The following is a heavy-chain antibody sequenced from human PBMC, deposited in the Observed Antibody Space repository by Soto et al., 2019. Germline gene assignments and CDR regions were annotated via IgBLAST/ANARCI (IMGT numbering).Heavy chain of an antibody. V-gene: IGHV1-69*01. Sequence: QVQLVQSGAEVKKPGSSVKVSCKASGGTFSSYAMSWVRQAPGQGLEWMGGINPIFGTTNYAQKLQGRVTITADESTRTTYMEVSSLRSEDTAVYYCARGLTWGSSGYSYGDYYYYGMDVWGQGTTVTVSS. CDR2: INPIFGTT. D-gene: IGHD5-18*01. CDR1: GGTFSSYA. J-gene: IGHJ6*02. CDR3: ARGLTWGSSGYSYGDYYYYGMDV.